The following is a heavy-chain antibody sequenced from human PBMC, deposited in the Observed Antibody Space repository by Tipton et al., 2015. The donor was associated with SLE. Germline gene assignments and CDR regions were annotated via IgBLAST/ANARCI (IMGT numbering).Heavy chain of an antibody. CDR2: IYYNGRT. J-gene: IGHJ4*02. Sequence: GLVKPSETLSLTCTVSGDYISSSNYYWAWIRQPPGKGLDWIGTIYYNGRTNYNPSLKSRVTISVDTSKNQFSLKLSSVTAADTAVYYCARNFGGGFAYWGQGTLVTVSS. CDR3: ARNFGGGFAY. CDR1: GDYISSSNYY. D-gene: IGHD3-10*01. V-gene: IGHV4-39*07.